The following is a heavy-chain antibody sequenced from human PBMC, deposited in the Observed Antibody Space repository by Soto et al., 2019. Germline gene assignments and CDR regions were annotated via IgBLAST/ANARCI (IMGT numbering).Heavy chain of an antibody. CDR3: AREKISVTGTDAFDF. CDR2: IWFDASNQ. CDR1: GFTFSTYG. Sequence: QVQLVESGGGVVQPGRSLRLSCAASGFTFSTYGMHWVRQAPGKGLEWVADIWFDASNQFYADSVKGRFTISRDNSKNTLFLQMDSLRAEDTAVYYCAREKISVTGTDAFDFWGQATMVTVSS. J-gene: IGHJ3*01. D-gene: IGHD6-19*01. V-gene: IGHV3-33*01.